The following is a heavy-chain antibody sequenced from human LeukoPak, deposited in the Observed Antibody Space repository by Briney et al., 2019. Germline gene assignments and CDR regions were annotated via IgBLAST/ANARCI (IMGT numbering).Heavy chain of an antibody. Sequence: PGGSLRLSCAASGFTFSSYSMNWVRQAPGKGLEWVSSISSSSSYIYYADSVKGRFTISRDNAKNSLYLQMNSLRAEDTAVYYCARDYGGSSTSYPIPFDYWGQGTLVTVSS. CDR3: ARDYGGSSTSYPIPFDY. CDR2: ISSSSSYI. D-gene: IGHD2-2*01. V-gene: IGHV3-21*01. J-gene: IGHJ4*02. CDR1: GFTFSSYS.